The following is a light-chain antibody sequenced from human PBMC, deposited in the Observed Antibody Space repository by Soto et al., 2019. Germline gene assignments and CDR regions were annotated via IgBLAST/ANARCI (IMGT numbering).Light chain of an antibody. V-gene: IGLV2-14*01. CDR1: SRDVGGSNY. CDR3: SSYTSSNTLEV. CDR2: EVS. J-gene: IGLJ1*01. Sequence: QSALIQPASVSGSPGQPITISCTGTSRDVGGSNYVSWYQHHPHRAPKLLIYEVSYRPSGVSSRFSGSKSGNTASLTISGLQAEDDADYYCSSYTSSNTLEVFGVGTKVTVL.